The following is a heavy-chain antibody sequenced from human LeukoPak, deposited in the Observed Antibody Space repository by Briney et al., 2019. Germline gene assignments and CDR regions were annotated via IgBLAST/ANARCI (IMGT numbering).Heavy chain of an antibody. CDR2: MNPNSGNT. CDR1: GYTFSSYD. D-gene: IGHD3-10*01. J-gene: IGHJ4*02. CDR3: AIRTSRGVSGSSYFDS. Sequence: GASVTVSCKACGYTFSSYDINWVRQAAGQGPEWMGWMNPNSGNTAYAQNFQGRVTMTRNTSISTAYMELSSLRFEDTAVFYCAIRTSRGVSGSSYFDSWGQGTLVTVSS. V-gene: IGHV1-8*01.